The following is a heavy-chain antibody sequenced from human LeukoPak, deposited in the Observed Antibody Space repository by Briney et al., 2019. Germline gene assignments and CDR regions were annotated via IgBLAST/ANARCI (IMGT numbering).Heavy chain of an antibody. CDR2: IWYDGSNK. CDR3: AKGDYGNYGEWFDP. D-gene: IGHD4-11*01. CDR1: GFTFSSYG. V-gene: IGHV3-33*06. J-gene: IGHJ5*02. Sequence: PGRSLRLSCAASGFTFSSYGMHWVRQAPGKGLEWVAVIWYDGSNKYYADSVKGRFTISRDNSKNTLYLQMNSLRAEDTAVYYCAKGDYGNYGEWFDPWGQGTLVTVSS.